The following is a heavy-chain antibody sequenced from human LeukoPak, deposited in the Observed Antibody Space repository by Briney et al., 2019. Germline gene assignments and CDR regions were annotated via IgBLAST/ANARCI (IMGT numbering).Heavy chain of an antibody. CDR2: IYSGGST. Sequence: GGSLRLSCAASGFTVSSNYMSWVRQAPGKGLEWVSVIYSGGSTYYADSVKGRFTISRDNSKNTLFLQMNSLRAEDTAVYYCARELRFGRPGYFDCWGQGTMVTVSS. V-gene: IGHV3-66*01. J-gene: IGHJ4*02. CDR1: GFTVSSNY. D-gene: IGHD3-10*01. CDR3: ARELRFGRPGYFDC.